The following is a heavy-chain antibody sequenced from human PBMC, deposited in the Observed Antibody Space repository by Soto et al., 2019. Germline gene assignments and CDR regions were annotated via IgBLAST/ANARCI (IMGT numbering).Heavy chain of an antibody. J-gene: IGHJ4*02. CDR1: GASISGSYYY. V-gene: IGHV4-39*01. CDR3: ATSQKGYNWNYFDH. CDR2: VFYTGFT. Sequence: TLSLTCAVSGASISGSYYYWAWLRQSPGKGPEWIGSVFYTGFTSYNPSLESRVSVSVDTSKSQFSLKLSAVTAADTAVYYCATSQKGYNWNYFDHWGQGALVTVSS. D-gene: IGHD1-20*01.